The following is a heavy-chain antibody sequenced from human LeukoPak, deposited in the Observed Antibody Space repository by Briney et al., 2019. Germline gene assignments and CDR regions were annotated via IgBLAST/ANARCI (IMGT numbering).Heavy chain of an antibody. D-gene: IGHD2-2*01. CDR1: GFTFSDYY. J-gene: IGHJ5*02. Sequence: GGSLRLSCAASGFTFSDYYMSWIRQAPGKGLEWVSYISSSGSTIYYADSVKGRFTISRDNAKNTLYLQMNSLRAEDTAVYYCARDGVPAARGAYNWFDPWGQGTLVTVSS. CDR2: ISSSGSTI. V-gene: IGHV3-11*04. CDR3: ARDGVPAARGAYNWFDP.